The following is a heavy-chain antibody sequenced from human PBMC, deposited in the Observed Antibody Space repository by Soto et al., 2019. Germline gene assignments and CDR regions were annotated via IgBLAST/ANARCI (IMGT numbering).Heavy chain of an antibody. CDR3: ARAKYYDILTGYYIDYYYYYMDV. CDR2: ISSSSSTI. Sequence: GGSLRLSCAASGFTFSSYSMNWVRQAPGKGLEWVSYISSSSSTIYYADSVKGRFTISRDNAKNSLYLQMNSLRAEDTAVYYCARAKYYDILTGYYIDYYYYYMDVWGKGTTVTV. V-gene: IGHV3-48*01. J-gene: IGHJ6*03. D-gene: IGHD3-9*01. CDR1: GFTFSSYS.